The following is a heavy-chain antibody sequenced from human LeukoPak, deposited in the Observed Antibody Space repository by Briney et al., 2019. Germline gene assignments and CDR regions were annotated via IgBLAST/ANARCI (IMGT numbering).Heavy chain of an antibody. CDR1: GFTFSSYA. CDR3: AREYTSDAFDI. Sequence: PGGSLRLSCAASGFTFSSYAMSWVRQAPGKGLEWVSGISGSGAITYYADSVKGRFTISRDNAKNSLYLQMNSLRAEDTAVYYCAREYTSDAFDIWGQGTLVTVSS. V-gene: IGHV3-23*01. D-gene: IGHD5-18*01. J-gene: IGHJ3*02. CDR2: ISGSGAIT.